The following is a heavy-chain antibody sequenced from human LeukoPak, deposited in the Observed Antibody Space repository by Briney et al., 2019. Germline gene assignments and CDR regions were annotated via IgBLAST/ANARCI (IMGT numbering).Heavy chain of an antibody. CDR2: MNPNSGNT. CDR1: GYTFTSYD. V-gene: IGHV1-8*01. J-gene: IGHJ5*02. CDR3: ARGLFPYRQWLVPRFSWFDP. D-gene: IGHD6-19*01. Sequence: ASVKVSCKASGYTFTSYDINWVRQATGQGLEWMGWMNPNSGNTGYAQKFQGRVTMTRNTSISTAYMELSSLRSEDTAVYYCARGLFPYRQWLVPRFSWFDPWGQGTLVTVSS.